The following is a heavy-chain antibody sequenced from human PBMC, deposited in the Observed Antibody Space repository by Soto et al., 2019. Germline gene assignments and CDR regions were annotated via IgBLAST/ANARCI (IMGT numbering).Heavy chain of an antibody. Sequence: EVQLVESGGGLVQPGGSMRLSCAASGFTFSSYWMSWVRQAPGKGLEWVANIKQDGSEKYYVDSVKGRFTISRDNAKNSLYLQMNSLRAEDTAVYYCAREPLSPPFDYWGQGTLVTVSS. J-gene: IGHJ4*02. V-gene: IGHV3-7*03. CDR2: IKQDGSEK. D-gene: IGHD3-16*01. CDR3: AREPLSPPFDY. CDR1: GFTFSSYW.